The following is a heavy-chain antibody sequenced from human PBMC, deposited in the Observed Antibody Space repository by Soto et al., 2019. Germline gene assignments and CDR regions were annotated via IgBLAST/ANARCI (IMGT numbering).Heavy chain of an antibody. V-gene: IGHV1-3*01. D-gene: IGHD3-10*01. CDR3: ARASVWFGESTYLHWYFNL. Sequence: GASVKVSCKASGYTFTSYAMHWVRQAPGQRLEWMGWINAGNGNTKYSQKFQGRVTITRDTSASTAYMELSSLRSEDTAVYYCARASVWFGESTYLHWYFNLWGRGTLVTVSS. CDR1: GYTFTSYA. J-gene: IGHJ2*01. CDR2: INAGNGNT.